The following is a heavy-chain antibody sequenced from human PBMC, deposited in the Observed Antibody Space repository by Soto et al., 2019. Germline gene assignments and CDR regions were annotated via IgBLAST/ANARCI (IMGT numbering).Heavy chain of an antibody. CDR2: IYYSGST. CDR3: ARNRGTAPNDY. V-gene: IGHV4-61*08. D-gene: IGHD5-18*01. J-gene: IGHJ4*02. Sequence: PSETLSLTCTVSGGSISDGDYYWSWIRQPPGKGLEWIGYIYYSGSTNNIPSLKSRLTISVGTSKNQFSLNLSSVTAADTAVYYCARNRGTAPNDYWGQGTLVTVSS. CDR1: GGSISDGDYY.